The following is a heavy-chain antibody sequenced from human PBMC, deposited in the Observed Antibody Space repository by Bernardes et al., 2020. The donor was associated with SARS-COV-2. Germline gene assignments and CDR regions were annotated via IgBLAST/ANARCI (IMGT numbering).Heavy chain of an antibody. D-gene: IGHD4-17*01. Sequence: ASVKVSCKASRYTFTSYDINWVRQATGQGLEWMGWMNPNSGNTGYAQKFQGRVTMTRNTSISTAYMELSSLTSEDTAVYYCARGRSPFNDYGDYKVLGYWGQGTLVTVSS. J-gene: IGHJ4*02. CDR1: RYTFTSYD. V-gene: IGHV1-8*01. CDR2: MNPNSGNT. CDR3: ARGRSPFNDYGDYKVLGY.